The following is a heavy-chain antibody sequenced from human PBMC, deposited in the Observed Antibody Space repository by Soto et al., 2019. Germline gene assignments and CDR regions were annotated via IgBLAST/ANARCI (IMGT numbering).Heavy chain of an antibody. D-gene: IGHD1-26*01. V-gene: IGHV6-1*01. CDR2: TFYRSKWYN. CDR1: GGRVSSKNAA. Sequence: SQTPSLTLALSGGRVSSKNAAWGWIRQSPSRGLEWLGRTFYRSKWYNDYAVSVKGRITINPDTSKNLFSLQLNSVTPEDTAVYYCAKEGGNHYYYYAMDVWGQGTTVTVSS. J-gene: IGHJ6*02. CDR3: AKEGGNHYYYYAMDV.